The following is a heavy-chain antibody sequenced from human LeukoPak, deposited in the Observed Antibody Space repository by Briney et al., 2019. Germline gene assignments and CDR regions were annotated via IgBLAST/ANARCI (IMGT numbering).Heavy chain of an antibody. Sequence: ASVKVSCKACGYTFTGYYMHWVRQAPGQGLEWMGWFNPNSGGTNYAQKFQGRVTMTRDTSISTAYMELSRLRSDDTAVYYCARVWVDVGNVGSFDYWGQGTLVTVSS. J-gene: IGHJ4*02. CDR3: ARVWVDVGNVGSFDY. CDR2: FNPNSGGT. V-gene: IGHV1-2*02. CDR1: GYTFTGYY. D-gene: IGHD3-10*01.